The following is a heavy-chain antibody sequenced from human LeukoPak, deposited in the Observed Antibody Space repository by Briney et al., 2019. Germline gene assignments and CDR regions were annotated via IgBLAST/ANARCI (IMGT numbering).Heavy chain of an antibody. CDR2: IYYSGST. D-gene: IGHD5-18*01. CDR1: GGSISSSSYY. J-gene: IGHJ4*02. CDR3: ARSVVGYDNF. Sequence: SETLSLTCTVSGGSISSSSYYWGWIRQPPGKGLEWIGSIYYSGSTYYNPSLKSRVTISVDTSKNQFSLKLNSVTASDTAMYYCARSVVGYDNFWGQGTLVTVSS. V-gene: IGHV4-39*07.